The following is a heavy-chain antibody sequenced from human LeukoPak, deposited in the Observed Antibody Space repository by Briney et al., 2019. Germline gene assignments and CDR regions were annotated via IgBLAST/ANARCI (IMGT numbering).Heavy chain of an antibody. CDR3: ARSVYSLRFDP. Sequence: SETLSLTCAVSGGSISSNSYYWGWIRQPPGKGLEWIGSIYYSGSTNYNPSLKSRVTISVDTSKNQFSLKLSSVTAADTAVYYCARSVYSLRFDPWGQGTLVTVSS. V-gene: IGHV4-39*07. J-gene: IGHJ5*02. CDR2: IYYSGST. D-gene: IGHD2-21*01. CDR1: GGSISSNSYY.